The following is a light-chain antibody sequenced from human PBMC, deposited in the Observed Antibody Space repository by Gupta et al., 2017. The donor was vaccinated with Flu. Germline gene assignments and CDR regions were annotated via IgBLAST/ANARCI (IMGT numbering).Light chain of an antibody. CDR3: QQSYTTPSIT. V-gene: IGKV1-39*01. CDR1: QSISSY. J-gene: IGKJ5*01. CDR2: AAS. Sequence: SSLSASVGDRVTITCRASQSISSYLNWYQQKPGKAPKLLIYAASSLQSGVPSRFSGSGSGTDFTLTISSLQPEDFATFYCQQSYTTPSITFGQGTRLKIK.